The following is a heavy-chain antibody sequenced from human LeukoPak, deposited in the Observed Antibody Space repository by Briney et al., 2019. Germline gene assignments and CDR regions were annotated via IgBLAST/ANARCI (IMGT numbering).Heavy chain of an antibody. CDR3: ARIGDGYNSPTDY. CDR2: IIPIFGTA. D-gene: IGHD5-24*01. Sequence: GASVKVSCKASGYTFSGYYMHWVRQAPGQGLEWMGRIIPIFGTANYAQKFQGRVTITTDESTSTAYMELSSLRSEDTAVYYCARIGDGYNSPTDYWGQGTLVTVSS. J-gene: IGHJ4*02. CDR1: GYTFSGYY. V-gene: IGHV1-69*05.